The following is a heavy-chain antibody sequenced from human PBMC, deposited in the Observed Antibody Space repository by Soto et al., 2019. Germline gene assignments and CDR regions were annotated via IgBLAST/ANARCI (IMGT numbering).Heavy chain of an antibody. CDR3: ARDTYCDYGQVLDY. CDR1: GFTFSRHW. CDR2: IKEDGSQK. Sequence: EVQLVESGGGLVQPGGSLRLSCAASGFTFSRHWMTWVRQAPGKGLEYVANIKEDGSQKYYVDSVKCRFTISRDNAKNSVYLHMNSLRAADAALYYCARDTYCDYGQVLDYWGQGTLVTVSS. V-gene: IGHV3-7*01. J-gene: IGHJ4*02. D-gene: IGHD4-17*01.